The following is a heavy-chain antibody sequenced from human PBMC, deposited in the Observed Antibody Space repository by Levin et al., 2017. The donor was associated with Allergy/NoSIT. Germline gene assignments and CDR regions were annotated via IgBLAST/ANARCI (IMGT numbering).Heavy chain of an antibody. Sequence: SCTVSGGSISNYYWSWIRQPPGKGLEWIGYVYNTGSTKCNPSLKSRVTISVDTSKNQFSLNLNSVTAADTAVYYCARQRSGSYYDDGFDIWAQGTMVTVSS. V-gene: IGHV4-59*01. J-gene: IGHJ3*02. CDR1: GGSISNYY. CDR3: ARQRSGSYYDDGFDI. D-gene: IGHD3-10*01. CDR2: VYNTGST.